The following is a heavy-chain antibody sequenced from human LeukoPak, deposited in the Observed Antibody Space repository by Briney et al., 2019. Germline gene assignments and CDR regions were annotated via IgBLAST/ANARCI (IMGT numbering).Heavy chain of an antibody. J-gene: IGHJ5*02. D-gene: IGHD1-26*01. CDR1: GYTLTNYN. Sequence: ASVKVSCKASGYTLTNYNISWVRQAPGQGLEWMGWINTYKGDTLYAQKLQGRVTMTADTSTNTAYMELRSLRFDDTAVYYCARGRWEVLWGDLWGQGTLVTVSS. CDR3: ARGRWEVLWGDL. CDR2: INTYKGDT. V-gene: IGHV1-18*01.